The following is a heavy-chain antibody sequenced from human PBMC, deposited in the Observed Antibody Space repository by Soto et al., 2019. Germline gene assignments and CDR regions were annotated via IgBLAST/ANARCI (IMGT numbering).Heavy chain of an antibody. CDR2: ISVNNDNT. J-gene: IGHJ4*02. CDR1: GYTFTTYA. CDR3: VGDNSMTSRGGVRH. V-gene: IGHV1-18*04. D-gene: IGHD3-22*01. Sequence: QVQLVQSGSEVKNPGASVKVSCKASGYTFTTYAISWVRQAPGQGLEWMGWISVNNDNTKYAQMFQDRVIMTTDTATSTAYMELRSLRSDDTAVYYCVGDNSMTSRGGVRHWGQGTLVIVSS.